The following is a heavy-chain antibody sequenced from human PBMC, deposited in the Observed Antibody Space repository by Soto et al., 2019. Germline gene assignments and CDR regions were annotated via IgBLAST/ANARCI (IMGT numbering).Heavy chain of an antibody. CDR3: ARDQLTLVRGAIYYYYGMDV. J-gene: IGHJ6*02. V-gene: IGHV4-61*01. D-gene: IGHD3-10*01. CDR2: IFYTGST. CDR1: GGSVSSGSYY. Sequence: SETLSLTCTVSGGSVSSGSYYWSWIRQTPGKGLEWIGYIFYTGSTNYNPSLKSRGTISVDTSKNHFSLKLTSVTAADTAVYYCARDQLTLVRGAIYYYYGMDVWGQGTTVT.